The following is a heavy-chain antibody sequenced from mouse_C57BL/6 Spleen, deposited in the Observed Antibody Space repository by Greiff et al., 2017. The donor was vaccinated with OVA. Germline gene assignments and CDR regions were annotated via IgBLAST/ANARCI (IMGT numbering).Heavy chain of an antibody. CDR2: IYPGSGST. CDR1: GYTFTSYW. D-gene: IGHD1-1*01. J-gene: IGHJ3*01. Sequence: VQLQQPGAELVKPGASVKMSCKASGYTFTSYWITWVKQRPGQGLEWIGGIYPGSGSTNYNEKFKSKATLTVDTSSSTAYMQLSSLTSEDSAVYYCARYNYGRRAWFAYWGQGTLVTVSA. CDR3: ARYNYGRRAWFAY. V-gene: IGHV1-55*01.